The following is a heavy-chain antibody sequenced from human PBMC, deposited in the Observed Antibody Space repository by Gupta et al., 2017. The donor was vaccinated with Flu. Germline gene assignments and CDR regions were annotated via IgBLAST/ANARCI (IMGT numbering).Heavy chain of an antibody. V-gene: IGHV1-2*06. CDR1: GYTFTAYF. Sequence: QVQLVQSGAEVRQPGASVKVSCKASGYTFTAYFMHWVRQAPGQGLEWMGRINPTSGDTNYAQKFQDRVTMTRDTSISTAFMELSRLRSDDTAVYYCARAYYYDSSAFYFDYWGQGTLVTVSS. J-gene: IGHJ4*02. CDR3: ARAYYYDSSAFYFDY. D-gene: IGHD3-22*01. CDR2: INPTSGDT.